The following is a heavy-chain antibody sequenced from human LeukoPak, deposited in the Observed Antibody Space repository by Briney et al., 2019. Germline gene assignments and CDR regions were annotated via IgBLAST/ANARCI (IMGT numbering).Heavy chain of an antibody. V-gene: IGHV3-23*01. CDR2: ISGSGHNT. CDR3: ANDLPGRVWFDF. J-gene: IGHJ4*02. Sequence: PGGSLRLSCAASGFTFSSYAMSWVRHAPGKGLEGVSSISGSGHNTYYADSVQGRFTVSKDNSKNTLYLQMTSLRVEDTAVYHCANDLPGRVWFDFWGQGTLVTVSS. CDR1: GFTFSSYA. D-gene: IGHD3-16*01.